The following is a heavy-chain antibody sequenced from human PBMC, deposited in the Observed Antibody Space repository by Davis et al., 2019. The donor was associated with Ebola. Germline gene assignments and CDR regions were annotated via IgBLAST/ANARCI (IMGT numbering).Heavy chain of an antibody. J-gene: IGHJ5*02. CDR3: AGRNWFDP. V-gene: IGHV3-21*01. Sequence: PGGSLRLSCPASGLTFSSYSMNWVRQAPGKGLEWVSSITVTSNYTYYADSVTGRFTIPRDNAKNSLYLQMNGLRAEDTAVYYCAGRNWFDPWGQGTLVTVSS. CDR1: GLTFSSYS. CDR2: ITVTSNYT.